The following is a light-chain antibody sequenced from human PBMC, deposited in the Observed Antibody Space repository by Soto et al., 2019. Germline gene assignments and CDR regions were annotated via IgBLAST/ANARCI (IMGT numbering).Light chain of an antibody. CDR3: QVRDNSLVL. V-gene: IGLV3-21*02. Sequence: SYELTQPPSVSVAPGQTATITCGGKNIGGKNVHWYQQRPGQAPVLVVYDDSDRPSGIPERLSGSNSGDTATLTISRVEAGDEADYFCQVRDNSLVLFGGGTKLTVL. CDR2: DDS. CDR1: NIGGKN. J-gene: IGLJ2*01.